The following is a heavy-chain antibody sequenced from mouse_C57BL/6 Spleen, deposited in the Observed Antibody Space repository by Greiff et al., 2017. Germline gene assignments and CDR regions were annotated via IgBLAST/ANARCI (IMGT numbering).Heavy chain of an antibody. CDR1: GYTFTSYW. D-gene: IGHD1-1*01. CDR2: IDPSDSYT. CDR3: ARRNYYYGSSYVGYFDV. V-gene: IGHV1-59*01. Sequence: VKLQQPGAELVRPGTSVKLSCKASGYTFTSYWMHWVKQRPGQGLEWIGVIDPSDSYTNYNQKFKGKATLTVDTSSSTAYMQLSSLTSEDSAVYYCARRNYYYGSSYVGYFDVWGTGTTVTVSS. J-gene: IGHJ1*03.